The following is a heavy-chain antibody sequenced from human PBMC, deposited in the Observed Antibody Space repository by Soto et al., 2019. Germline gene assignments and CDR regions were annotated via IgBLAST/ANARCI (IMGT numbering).Heavy chain of an antibody. J-gene: IGHJ3*02. V-gene: IGHV4-30-4*01. CDR3: AREGMYYDSSGYGLGDAFDI. D-gene: IGHD3-22*01. CDR2: IYYSGST. CDR1: GGSISSGDYY. Sequence: LSLTCTVSGGSISSGDYYWSWIRQPPGKGLEWIGYIYYSGSTYYNPSLKGRVTISVDTSKNQFSLKLSSVTAADTAVYYCAREGMYYDSSGYGLGDAFDIWGQGTMVTVSS.